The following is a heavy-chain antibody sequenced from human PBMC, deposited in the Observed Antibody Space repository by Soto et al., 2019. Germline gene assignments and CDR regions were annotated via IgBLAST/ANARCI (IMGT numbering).Heavy chain of an antibody. D-gene: IGHD2-2*01. V-gene: IGHV3-33*01. Sequence: QVQLVESGGGVVQPGRSLRLSCAASGFTFSSYGMHWVRQAPGKGLEWVAVIWYDGSNKYYADSVKGRFTISRDNSKNTLYLQTISLRAEDTAVYYCARDAPQYGISTSCCVGPFDYWGQGTLVTVSS. CDR1: GFTFSSYG. CDR2: IWYDGSNK. CDR3: ARDAPQYGISTSCCVGPFDY. J-gene: IGHJ4*02.